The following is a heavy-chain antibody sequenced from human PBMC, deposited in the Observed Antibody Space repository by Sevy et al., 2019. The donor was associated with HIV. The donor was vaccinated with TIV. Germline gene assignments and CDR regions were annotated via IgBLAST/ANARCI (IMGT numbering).Heavy chain of an antibody. V-gene: IGHV1-2*02. CDR1: GYTFSVHY. Sequence: ASVKVPCSTSGYTFSVHYIYWVRQAAGQGLEWMGCINPNTGDTNFSPKFQGRVTMTRDSSINTAYMELNRLTSADTAVYFCARLRYSDPSGQYYGGGADYFDYWGQGTLVTVSS. CDR3: ARLRYSDPSGQYYGGGADYFDY. CDR2: INPNTGDT. D-gene: IGHD3-22*01. J-gene: IGHJ4*02.